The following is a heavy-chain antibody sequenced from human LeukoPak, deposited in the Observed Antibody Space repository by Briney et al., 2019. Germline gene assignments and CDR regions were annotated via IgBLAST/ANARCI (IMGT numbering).Heavy chain of an antibody. Sequence: GGSLRLSCAASGFSFSSYSMNWVRQAPGKGLEWVSYINSRSSSIHYADSVKGRFTISRDNSKNTLYLQMNSLRAEDTAVYYCAKSAVSSTSSYYFDYWGQGTLVTVSS. CDR1: GFSFSSYS. J-gene: IGHJ4*02. CDR2: INSRSSSI. D-gene: IGHD2-2*01. CDR3: AKSAVSSTSSYYFDY. V-gene: IGHV3-48*01.